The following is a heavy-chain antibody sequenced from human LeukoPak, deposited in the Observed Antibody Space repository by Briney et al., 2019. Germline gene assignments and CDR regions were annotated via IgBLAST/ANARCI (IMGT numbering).Heavy chain of an antibody. Sequence: PGGSLRLSCAASGFTFSSYWMSWVCQAPGKGLEWVANIKQDGSEKYYVDSVKGRFTISRDNAKNSLYLQMNSLRAEDTAVYYCAREDNWNDPVFDYWGQGTLVTVSS. CDR2: IKQDGSEK. D-gene: IGHD1-1*01. V-gene: IGHV3-7*01. CDR1: GFTFSSYW. J-gene: IGHJ4*02. CDR3: AREDNWNDPVFDY.